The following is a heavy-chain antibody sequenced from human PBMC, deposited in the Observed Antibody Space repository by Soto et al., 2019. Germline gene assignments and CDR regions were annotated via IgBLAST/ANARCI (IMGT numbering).Heavy chain of an antibody. CDR1: GGSISSSSYY. V-gene: IGHV4-39*01. CDR3: ARSEVMSQVVDY. CDR2: IYYSGST. J-gene: IGHJ4*02. Sequence: QLQLQESGPGLVKPSETLSLTCTVSGGSISSSSYYWGWIRQPPGKGLEWIGSIYYSGSTYYNPSLKSRVTISVDTSKNQFSLKLSSVTAADTAVYYCARSEVMSQVVDYWGQGTLVTVSS.